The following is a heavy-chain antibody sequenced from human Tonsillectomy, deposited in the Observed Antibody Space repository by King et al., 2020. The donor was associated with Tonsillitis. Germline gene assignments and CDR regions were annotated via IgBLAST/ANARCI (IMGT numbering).Heavy chain of an antibody. D-gene: IGHD4-17*01. CDR2: INPNSGGT. CDR3: ARDSSRPGDGDYEGGVDP. J-gene: IGHJ5*02. CDR1: GFTFTGYY. V-gene: IGHV1-2*02. Sequence: VQLVESGAEVKKPGASVKVSCKASGFTFTGYYMHWVRQAPGQGLEWMGWINPNSGGTHYAQKFQGRVTLTRDTYISTAYMELGRLRSDDTAGYYWARDSSRPGDGDYEGGVDPWGQGTRVTVSS.